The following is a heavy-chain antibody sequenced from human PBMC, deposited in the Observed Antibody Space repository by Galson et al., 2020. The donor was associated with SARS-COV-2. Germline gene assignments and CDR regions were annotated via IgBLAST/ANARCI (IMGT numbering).Heavy chain of an antibody. J-gene: IGHJ4*02. Sequence: SETLSLTCAVHGGSLSGYYWSWIRQPPGKGLEWIGEINYSGSTTYNPSLESRVTISVDTSKDQFSLELTSVTAADTAVYYCARWIAVRPRSFDSWGQGTLVTVSS. V-gene: IGHV4-34*01. D-gene: IGHD6-6*01. CDR1: GGSLSGYY. CDR2: INYSGST. CDR3: ARWIAVRPRSFDS.